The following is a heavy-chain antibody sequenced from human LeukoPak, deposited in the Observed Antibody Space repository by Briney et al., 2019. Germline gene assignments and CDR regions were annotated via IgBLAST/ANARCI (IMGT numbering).Heavy chain of an antibody. CDR2: TYYRSKWYN. D-gene: IGHD3-22*01. CDR1: GDSVSSNSAA. J-gene: IGHJ4*02. V-gene: IGHV6-1*01. CDR3: ARGVGYDGSRYYYFDY. Sequence: SQTLSVTCVISGDSVSSNSAAWNWIRQSPSRGLEWLGMTYYRSKWYNDYAASVKSRLTIDPDTSKNQFSLHLNSVTPEDTAVYYCARGVGYDGSRYYYFDYWGQGTLVTVSS.